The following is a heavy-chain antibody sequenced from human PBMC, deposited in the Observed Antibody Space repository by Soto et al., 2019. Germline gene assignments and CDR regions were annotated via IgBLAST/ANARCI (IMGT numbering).Heavy chain of an antibody. CDR3: AKDPYSGYETYFDY. V-gene: IGHV3-23*01. D-gene: IGHD5-12*01. Sequence: GGSLRLSCAASGFTFSSYAMSWVRQAPGKGLEWVSAISGSGGSTYYADSVKGRFTISRDNSKNTLYLQMNSLGAEDTAVYYCAKDPYSGYETYFDYWGQGTLVTVSS. CDR1: GFTFSSYA. CDR2: ISGSGGST. J-gene: IGHJ4*02.